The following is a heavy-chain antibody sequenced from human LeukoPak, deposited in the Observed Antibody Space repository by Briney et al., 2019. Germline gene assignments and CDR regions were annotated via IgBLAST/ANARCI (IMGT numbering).Heavy chain of an antibody. V-gene: IGHV1-18*04. Sequence: ASVKVSCKASGYTFTSYGISWVRQAPGQGLEWMGWISAYNGNTNYAQKLQGRVTMTTDTSTSTAYMELRSLRSDDTAVYYCARDRGSGGYGSSPSRYWGQGTLVTVSS. J-gene: IGHJ4*02. CDR1: GYTFTSYG. CDR2: ISAYNGNT. CDR3: ARDRGSGGYGSSPSRY. D-gene: IGHD3-10*01.